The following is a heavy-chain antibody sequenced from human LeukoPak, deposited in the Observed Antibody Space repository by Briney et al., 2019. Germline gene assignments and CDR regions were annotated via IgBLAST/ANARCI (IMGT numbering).Heavy chain of an antibody. V-gene: IGHV3-20*04. CDR2: INWDGSST. CDR1: GFTFSSYA. Sequence: RAGGSLRLSCAASGFTFSSYAMSWVRQAPGKGLEWVSGINWDGSSTGYADSVKGRFTISRDNAKNSLFLQMNSLRAEDTAVYYCARRRYSGSSQHFDYWGQGTLVTVSS. J-gene: IGHJ4*02. CDR3: ARRRYSGSSQHFDY. D-gene: IGHD1-26*01.